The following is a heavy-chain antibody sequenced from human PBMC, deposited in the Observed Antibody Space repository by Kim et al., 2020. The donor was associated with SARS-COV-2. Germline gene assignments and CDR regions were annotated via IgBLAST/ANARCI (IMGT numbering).Heavy chain of an antibody. CDR3: AREGISAAGGWFDP. J-gene: IGHJ5*02. V-gene: IGHV1-2*02. D-gene: IGHD6-25*01. Sequence: YAQRFQGRVTLTSDASINTAYMEVTRMKSDDTAVYYCAREGISAAGGWFDPWGQGTLVTVTS.